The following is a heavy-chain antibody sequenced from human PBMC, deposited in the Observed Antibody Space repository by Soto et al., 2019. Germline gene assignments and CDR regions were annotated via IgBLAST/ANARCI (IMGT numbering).Heavy chain of an antibody. CDR1: GFTFSHYA. V-gene: IGHV3-30*02. D-gene: IGHD1-26*01. J-gene: IGHJ4*02. CDR3: AKAAGGSSRGPPER. CDR2: IQFDGSTK. Sequence: PVGSLRLSCVVSGFTFSHYAMHWVRQAPGKGLEWVTSIQFDGSTKYYADSVKGRFTISRDNSKNTLFLQTDSLRVEDTAVYYCAKAAGGSSRGPPERWGQGTLVTVSS.